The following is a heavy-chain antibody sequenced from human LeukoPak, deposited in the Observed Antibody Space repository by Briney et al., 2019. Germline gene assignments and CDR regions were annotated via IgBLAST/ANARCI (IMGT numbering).Heavy chain of an antibody. J-gene: IGHJ6*03. CDR3: ARLSPPPYYYDSSGYYNYYYYYMDV. CDR1: GYSISSGYY. CDR2: IYHSGST. V-gene: IGHV4-38-2*02. Sequence: PSETLSLTCTVSGYSISSGYYWGWIRQPPGKGLEWIGSIYHSGSTYYNPSLKRRVTISVDTSKNQFSLKLSSVTAADTAVYYCARLSPPPYYYDSSGYYNYYYYYMDVWGKGTTVTVSS. D-gene: IGHD3-22*01.